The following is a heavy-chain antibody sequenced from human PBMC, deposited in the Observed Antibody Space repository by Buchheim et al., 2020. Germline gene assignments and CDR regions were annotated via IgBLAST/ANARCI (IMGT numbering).Heavy chain of an antibody. V-gene: IGHV3-73*02. CDR2: IRSKANSYAT. CDR1: GFTFSGSA. Sequence: EVQLVESGGGLVQPGGSLKLSCAASGFTFSGSAMHWVRQASGKGLEWVGRIRSKANSYATAYAASVKGRFTISRDDSKNTAYLQMNSLKTEDTAVYYCTRHSAVAASFRDYWGQGTL. J-gene: IGHJ4*02. CDR3: TRHSAVAASFRDY. D-gene: IGHD6-19*01.